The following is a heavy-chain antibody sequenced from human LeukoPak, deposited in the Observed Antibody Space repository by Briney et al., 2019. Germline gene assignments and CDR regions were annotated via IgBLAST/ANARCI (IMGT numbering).Heavy chain of an antibody. V-gene: IGHV4-59*12. CDR1: GDSIDSYY. J-gene: IGHJ4*02. Sequence: PSETLSLTCTVSGDSIDSYYWSWIRQHPGEGLEWIGYIYYRGTTSYNPFLKSRVTISVDTSKNQFSLKLNSVTAADTAVYYCARLPRYGGYDHFDYWGQGILVIVSS. D-gene: IGHD5-12*01. CDR2: IYYRGTT. CDR3: ARLPRYGGYDHFDY.